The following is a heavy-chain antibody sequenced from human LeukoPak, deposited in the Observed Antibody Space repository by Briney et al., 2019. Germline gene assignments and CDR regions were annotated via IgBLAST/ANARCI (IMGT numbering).Heavy chain of an antibody. CDR2: INSRGSNT. J-gene: IGHJ4*02. D-gene: IGHD3-9*01. V-gene: IGHV3-74*01. CDR3: VREGYDTLTFDH. CDR1: GFTFNTHY. Sequence: PGGSLRLSCAASGFTFNTHYMHWVRQAPGKGLVWVSRINSRGSNTDYADSVKGRFTITRDNAKNTLYLQMNSLRAEDTAVYYCVREGYDTLTFDHWGQGTLVTVSS.